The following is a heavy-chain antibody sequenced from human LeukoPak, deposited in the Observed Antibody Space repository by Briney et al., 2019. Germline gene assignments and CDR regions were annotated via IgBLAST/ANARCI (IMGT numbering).Heavy chain of an antibody. CDR1: GYTFTSYY. CDR2: INPSGGST. D-gene: IGHD2-8*01. V-gene: IGHV1-46*01. J-gene: IGHJ4*02. Sequence: GASVKVSCKASGYTFTSYYMHWVRQAPGQGLEWMGIINPSGGSTSYAQKFQGRVTMTRDMSTSTVYVELSSPRSEDTAVYYCARGDVLMVYAILFDYWGQGTLVTVSS. CDR3: ARGDVLMVYAILFDY.